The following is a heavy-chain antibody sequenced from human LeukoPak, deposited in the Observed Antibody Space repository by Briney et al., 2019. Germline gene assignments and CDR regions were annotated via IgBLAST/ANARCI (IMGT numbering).Heavy chain of an antibody. D-gene: IGHD1-26*01. CDR1: GVSISSHY. CDR2: IYYSGST. V-gene: IGHV4-59*11. Sequence: PSETLSLTCTVSGVSISSHYWSWIRQPPGKGLEWIGYIYYSGSTNYNPSLKSRVTMSIDTSKNQFSLILSSLTAADTAVYYCARDDTGVAGTTTGAYWNFALWGRGTLVSVAS. CDR3: ARDDTGVAGTTTGAYWNFAL. J-gene: IGHJ2*01.